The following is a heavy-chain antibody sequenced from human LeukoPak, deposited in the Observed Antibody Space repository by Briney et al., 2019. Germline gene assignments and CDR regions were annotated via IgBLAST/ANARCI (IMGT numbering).Heavy chain of an antibody. CDR3: ARIPYGSGSYGNDY. D-gene: IGHD3-10*01. V-gene: IGHV1-2*02. CDR1: GYTFTGYY. J-gene: IGHJ4*02. CDR2: INPNSGGT. Sequence: GASVKVSCKASGYTFTGYYMHWVRQAPGQGREWMGWINPNSGGTNYAQKFQGRVTMTRDTSISTAYMELSRLRSDDTAVYYCARIPYGSGSYGNDYWGQGTLVTVSS.